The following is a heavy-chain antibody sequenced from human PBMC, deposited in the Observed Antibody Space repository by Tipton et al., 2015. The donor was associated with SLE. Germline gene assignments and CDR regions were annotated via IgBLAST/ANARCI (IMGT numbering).Heavy chain of an antibody. CDR2: IYYNGGT. D-gene: IGHD3-16*02. CDR1: GRSITSGAYH. Sequence: GLVKPSETLSLTCSVSGRSITSGAYHWNWIRQHPGKGLEWIGYIYYNGGTYYDPSLKSRLVISLDTSKNHFSLKLISVTAADTAVYYCARGFLFGGVIAFDFWGQGTLVTVSS. CDR3: ARGFLFGGVIAFDF. V-gene: IGHV4-31*03. J-gene: IGHJ4*02.